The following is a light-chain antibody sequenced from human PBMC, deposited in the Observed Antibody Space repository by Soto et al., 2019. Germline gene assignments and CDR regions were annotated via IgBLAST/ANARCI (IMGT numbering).Light chain of an antibody. J-gene: IGLJ1*01. Sequence: QSVLTQPASVSGSPGRSITISCTGTSSDVGGYNYVSWYQQHPGKAPKLMIYDVSNRPSGVSNRFSGSKSGNTASLTISGLQAEDEADYYCSSYTSSSTPFYVFGTGTKVTVL. V-gene: IGLV2-14*01. CDR1: SSDVGGYNY. CDR3: SSYTSSSTPFYV. CDR2: DVS.